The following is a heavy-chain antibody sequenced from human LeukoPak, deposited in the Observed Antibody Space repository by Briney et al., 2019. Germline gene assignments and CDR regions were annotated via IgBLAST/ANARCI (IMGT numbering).Heavy chain of an antibody. D-gene: IGHD6-13*01. CDR3: ARERSSWYTRPNWFDP. V-gene: IGHV4-34*01. J-gene: IGHJ5*02. CDR1: GGSFSGYY. Sequence: SETLSLTYAVYGGSFSGYYWSWIRQPPGKGLEWIGEINHSGSTNYNPSLKSRVTISVDTSKNQFSLKLSSVTAADTAVYYCARERSSWYTRPNWFDPWGQGTLVIVSS. CDR2: INHSGST.